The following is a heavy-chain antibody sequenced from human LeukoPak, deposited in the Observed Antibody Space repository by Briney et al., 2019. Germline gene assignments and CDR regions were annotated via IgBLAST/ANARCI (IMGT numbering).Heavy chain of an antibody. CDR3: ARDSYTGNYFEDTFDI. CDR2: IYTSGST. D-gene: IGHD1-26*01. J-gene: IGHJ3*02. V-gene: IGHV4-4*07. CDR1: GGSISSYY. Sequence: SETLSLTCTVSGGSISSYYWSWIRQPAGKGLEWIGRIYTSGSTNYNPSLKSRVTMSVDTSKNQFSLRLSSLTAADTAVYYCARDSYTGNYFEDTFDIWGQGTMVTVSS.